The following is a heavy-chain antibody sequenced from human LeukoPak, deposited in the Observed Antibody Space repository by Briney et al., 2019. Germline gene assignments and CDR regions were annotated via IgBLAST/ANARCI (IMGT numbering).Heavy chain of an antibody. CDR2: ISSSSSTR. Sequence: GGSLRLSCAASGFTFSSYSMNWVRQAPGKGLEWVSYISSSSSTRYYADSVKGRFTISRDNAKNSLYLQMNSLRAEDTAVYYCARQDPTIEIGAFDIWGQGTMVTVSS. V-gene: IGHV3-48*04. CDR1: GFTFSSYS. D-gene: IGHD5-24*01. CDR3: ARQDPTIEIGAFDI. J-gene: IGHJ3*02.